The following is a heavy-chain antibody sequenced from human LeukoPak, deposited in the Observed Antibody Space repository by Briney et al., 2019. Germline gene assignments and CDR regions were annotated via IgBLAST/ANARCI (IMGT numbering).Heavy chain of an antibody. CDR2: IYNGGST. CDR1: GGSFSSGSYY. J-gene: IGHJ4*02. CDR3: ARSNWNDNGGFHSDY. D-gene: IGHD1-1*01. Sequence: PSETLSLTCIVSGGSFSSGSYYWSWIRQPPGKGLEWIGYIYNGGSTTYNPSIKSRVTISVDTSKNQFSLRLSSVTAADTAVYYCARSNWNDNGGFHSDYWGQGTLVTVSS. V-gene: IGHV4-61*01.